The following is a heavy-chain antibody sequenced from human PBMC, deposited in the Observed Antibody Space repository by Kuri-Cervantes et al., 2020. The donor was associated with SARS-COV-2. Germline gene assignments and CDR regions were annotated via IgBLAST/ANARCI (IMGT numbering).Heavy chain of an antibody. V-gene: IGHV3-21*01. CDR1: GFTLGDFS. D-gene: IGHD2-15*01. CDR2: ISGSSSYI. J-gene: IGHJ4*02. Sequence: GESLKISCAASGFTLGDFSMHWVRQAPGKGLEWLSSISGSSSYISYIDSLKGRFTISRDNAKNSLYLQMTSLTAEDTALYYCARLRVAPGGVVYFDSWGQGDLVNGAS. CDR3: ARLRVAPGGVVYFDS.